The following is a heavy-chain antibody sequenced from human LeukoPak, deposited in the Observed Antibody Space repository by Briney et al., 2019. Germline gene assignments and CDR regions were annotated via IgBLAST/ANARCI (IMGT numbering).Heavy chain of an antibody. CDR2: IYYSGST. CDR1: GGSISSSSYY. CDR3: ARDNRGDGYNLDAFDI. V-gene: IGHV4-39*07. Sequence: PSETLSLTYTVSGGSISSSSYYWGWIRQPPGKGLEWIGSIYYSGSTYYNPSLKSRVTISVDTSKNQFSLKLSSVTAADTAVYYCARDNRGDGYNLDAFDIWGQGTMVTVSS. D-gene: IGHD5-24*01. J-gene: IGHJ3*02.